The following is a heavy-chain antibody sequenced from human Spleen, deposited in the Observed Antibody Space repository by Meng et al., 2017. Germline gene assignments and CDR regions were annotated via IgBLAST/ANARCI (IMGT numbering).Heavy chain of an antibody. V-gene: IGHV3-7*01. Sequence: GGSLRLSCAASGFTFSSYWMRSVRQAPGKGLEWVANTKQDGSEKYYVDSVKGRFTISRDNAKNSLYLQMNSLRAEDTAVYYCARDSYYYDSSGYLDYWGQGTLVTVSS. D-gene: IGHD3-22*01. CDR2: TKQDGSEK. CDR3: ARDSYYYDSSGYLDY. CDR1: GFTFSSYW. J-gene: IGHJ4*02.